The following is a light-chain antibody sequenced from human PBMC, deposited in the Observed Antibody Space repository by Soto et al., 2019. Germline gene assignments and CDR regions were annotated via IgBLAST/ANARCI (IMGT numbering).Light chain of an antibody. CDR3: SSYTSSSTYV. CDR1: SSDDGGDNY. J-gene: IGLJ1*01. Sequence: QSVLTQPASVSGSPGQSITISRTGTSSDDGGDNYVSWYTQHPGKAPKHRIYEVCTRPSGVSNRFSDAKSGNSASLTISGLRAEDEADYYCSSYTSSSTYVFGTGSKVT. V-gene: IGLV2-14*01. CDR2: EVC.